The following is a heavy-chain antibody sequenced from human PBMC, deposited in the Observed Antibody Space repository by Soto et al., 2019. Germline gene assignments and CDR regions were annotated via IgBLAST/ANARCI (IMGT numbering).Heavy chain of an antibody. CDR2: INPNSGNT. J-gene: IGHJ3*02. Sequence: ASVKVSCKASGYTFTGYYMHWVRQAPGQGLEWMGWINPNSGNTSYAQKFQGRVTMTRNTSISTAYMELSSLRSEDTAVYYCARVPIVVVPAATDAFDIWGQGTMVTVSS. D-gene: IGHD2-2*01. CDR3: ARVPIVVVPAATDAFDI. CDR1: GYTFTGYY. V-gene: IGHV1-2*02.